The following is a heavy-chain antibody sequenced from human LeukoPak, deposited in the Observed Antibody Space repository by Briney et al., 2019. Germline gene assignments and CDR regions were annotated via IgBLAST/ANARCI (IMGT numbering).Heavy chain of an antibody. Sequence: PGGSLRLSCAASGFTFSSYAMSWVRQAPGKGLEWVSAISGSGGSTYYADSVKGRFTISRDNSKNTLYLQMNSLRAEDTAVYYCARGRNGDYYYYGVDVWGQGTTVTVSS. CDR1: GFTFSSYA. D-gene: IGHD2-8*01. CDR2: ISGSGGST. J-gene: IGHJ6*02. V-gene: IGHV3-23*01. CDR3: ARGRNGDYYYYGVDV.